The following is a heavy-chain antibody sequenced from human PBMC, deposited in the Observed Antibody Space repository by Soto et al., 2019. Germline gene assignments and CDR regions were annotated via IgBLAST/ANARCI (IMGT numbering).Heavy chain of an antibody. CDR1: GFTVSSNY. V-gene: IGHV3-66*01. CDR2: IYSGGNT. D-gene: IGHD5-12*01. Sequence: GGSLRLSCAVSGFTVSSNYMNWVRQAPGKGLEWVSFIYSGGNTYYADSVKGRFTIFRDNAKNTLFLQMNNLRAEDTGVYYCARVSQWLQFSDVFDIWGQGTMVTVSS. J-gene: IGHJ3*02. CDR3: ARVSQWLQFSDVFDI.